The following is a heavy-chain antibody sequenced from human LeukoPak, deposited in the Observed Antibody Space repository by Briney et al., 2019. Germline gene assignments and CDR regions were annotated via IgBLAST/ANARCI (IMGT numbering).Heavy chain of an antibody. J-gene: IGHJ4*02. Sequence: PGGSLRLSCAASGFTFSSYGMHWVRQAPGKGLEWVAFIRYDGSNKYYADSVKGRFTISRDNSKNTLYLQMNSLRAEDTAVYYCAKDVPAPIMVRGVTQGLDYWGQGTLVTVSS. CDR2: IRYDGSNK. D-gene: IGHD3-10*01. V-gene: IGHV3-30*02. CDR1: GFTFSSYG. CDR3: AKDVPAPIMVRGVTQGLDY.